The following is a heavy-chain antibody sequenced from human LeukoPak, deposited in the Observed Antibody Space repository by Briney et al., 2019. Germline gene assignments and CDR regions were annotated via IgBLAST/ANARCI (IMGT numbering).Heavy chain of an antibody. CDR1: GYTFTSYA. CDR3: ARAFSASSSTIDY. Sequence: ASVKVSCKASGYTFTSYAMHWVRQAPGQGLEWMGWVSGGKGNTKYSEKFQGRITITRDTSATTAYLELSSLRSEDSTVYFCARAFSASSSTIDYWGQGTLVIVSP. CDR2: VSGGKGNT. J-gene: IGHJ4*02. D-gene: IGHD6-6*01. V-gene: IGHV1-3*01.